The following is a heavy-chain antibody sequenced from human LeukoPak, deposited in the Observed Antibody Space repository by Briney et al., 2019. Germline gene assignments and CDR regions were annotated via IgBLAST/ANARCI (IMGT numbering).Heavy chain of an antibody. CDR2: ISSNGGST. Sequence: AGGSLRLSCAASGFTFSSYAMSWVRQAPGKGLEYVSAISSNGGSTFYANSVKGRFTISRDNSKNTLYLQMGSLKAEDMAMYYCAGGSGYYSLDYWGQGTLVSVSS. CDR1: GFTFSSYA. D-gene: IGHD3-22*01. V-gene: IGHV3-64*01. CDR3: AGGSGYYSLDY. J-gene: IGHJ4*02.